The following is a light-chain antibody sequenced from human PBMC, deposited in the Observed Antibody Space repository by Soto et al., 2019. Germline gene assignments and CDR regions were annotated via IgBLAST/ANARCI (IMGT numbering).Light chain of an antibody. J-gene: IGKJ1*01. CDR2: DAS. V-gene: IGKV3-11*01. CDR1: QSVRSY. Sequence: EIVLTQSPATLSLSPGERATLSCRASQSVRSYLAWYQQKPSQAPRLLIYDASNRATGIPARFSGSGSGTDFTLTISSLEPEDFAVYYCQQRSNWPPWTFGQGTKVEIK. CDR3: QQRSNWPPWT.